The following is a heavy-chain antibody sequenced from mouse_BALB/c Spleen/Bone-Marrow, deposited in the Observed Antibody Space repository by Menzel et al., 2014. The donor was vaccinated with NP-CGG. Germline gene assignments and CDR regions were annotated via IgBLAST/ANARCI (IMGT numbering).Heavy chain of an antibody. V-gene: IGHV1-54*01. D-gene: IGHD4-1*01. Sequence: VKVVESGAELVRPGTSVKVSCKASGYAFTNYLIEWVKQRPGQGLEWIGVINPGSGGTNYNEKFKGKATLTADKSSSTAYMQLGSLTSDDSAVYFCARELGRRYFDVWGAGTTVTVSS. CDR2: INPGSGGT. CDR1: GYAFTNYL. J-gene: IGHJ1*01. CDR3: ARELGRRYFDV.